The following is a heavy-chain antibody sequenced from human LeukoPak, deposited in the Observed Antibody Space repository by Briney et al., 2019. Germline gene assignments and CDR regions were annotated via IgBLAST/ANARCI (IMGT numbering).Heavy chain of an antibody. D-gene: IGHD2-15*01. V-gene: IGHV3-53*01. Sequence: GGSLRLSCAACGFTVSSNYMSWVRQAPGKGLEWVSVIYSGGNTNYADSVKGRFTISRDNSKNTLFLQMNSLRAEDTAVYYCARWWPRGHFDYWGQGTLVSVSS. CDR3: ARWWPRGHFDY. CDR1: GFTVSSNY. J-gene: IGHJ4*02. CDR2: IYSGGNT.